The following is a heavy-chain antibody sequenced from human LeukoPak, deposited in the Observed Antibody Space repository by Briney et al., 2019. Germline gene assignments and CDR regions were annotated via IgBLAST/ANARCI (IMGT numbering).Heavy chain of an antibody. CDR1: GFTFSSYS. Sequence: GGSLRLSCAASGFTFSSYSMNWVRQAPGKGLEWVSSISSSSSYIYYADSVKGRFTISRDNAKNSLYLQMNSLRAEDTAVYYCARSPSGYWDFDYWGQGTLVTVSS. D-gene: IGHD6-13*01. CDR2: ISSSSSYI. V-gene: IGHV3-21*01. CDR3: ARSPSGYWDFDY. J-gene: IGHJ4*02.